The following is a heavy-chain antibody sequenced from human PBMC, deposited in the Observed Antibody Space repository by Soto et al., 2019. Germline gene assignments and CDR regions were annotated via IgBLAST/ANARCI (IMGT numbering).Heavy chain of an antibody. CDR1: GFTFSSVA. D-gene: IGHD4-4*01. CDR2: ITGSGSSA. J-gene: IGHJ6*02. CDR3: AKATVTTSYFYGMDV. V-gene: IGHV3-23*01. Sequence: EVQLLESGGGLVQPGGSLRLSCAASGFTFSSVAMNWVRQAPGKGLEWVSAITGSGSSAYFADAVKGRFTISRDNSKKTLYLQMNSLRVEDSGVYFCAKATVTTSYFYGMDVRGQGTTVIVSS.